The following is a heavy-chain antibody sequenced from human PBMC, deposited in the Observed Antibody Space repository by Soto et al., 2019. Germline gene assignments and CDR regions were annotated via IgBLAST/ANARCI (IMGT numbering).Heavy chain of an antibody. J-gene: IGHJ4*03. CDR1: GFTFSSYE. Sequence: PGGSLRLSCAASGFTFSSYEMNWVRQAPGKGLEWVSYISSSGSTIYYADSVKGRFTISRDNAKNSLYLQMNSLRAEDTAVYYCARGRDSGSYVDYWGQGTLVTVSS. D-gene: IGHD1-26*01. V-gene: IGHV3-48*03. CDR2: ISSSGSTI. CDR3: ARGRDSGSYVDY.